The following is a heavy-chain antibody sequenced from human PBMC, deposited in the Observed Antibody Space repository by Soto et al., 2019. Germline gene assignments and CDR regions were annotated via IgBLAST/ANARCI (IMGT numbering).Heavy chain of an antibody. V-gene: IGHV6-1*01. CDR1: GDSVSSNSAA. Sequence: QSQTLSLTCAISGDSVSSNSAAWNWIRQSPSRGLEWLGRTYYRSKWYNDYAVSVKSRITINPDTSKNQFSLQLNSVTPEDTAVYYCARQWGGTGDYYYCYMDVWGKGTTVTVSS. D-gene: IGHD7-27*01. J-gene: IGHJ6*03. CDR2: TYYRSKWYN. CDR3: ARQWGGTGDYYYCYMDV.